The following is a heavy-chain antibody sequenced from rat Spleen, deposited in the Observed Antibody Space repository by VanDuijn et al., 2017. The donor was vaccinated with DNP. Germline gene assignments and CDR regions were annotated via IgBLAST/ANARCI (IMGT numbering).Heavy chain of an antibody. J-gene: IGHJ4*01. V-gene: IGHV5-25*01. Sequence: EVQLVESGGGLVQPGGSMKLSCAASGFTFNNYYMAWVRQAPTKGLEWVAFISTYGSNTYYRDSVRGRSTVSRDNAKNTLYLQMNSLRSEDTATYYCARHRTIMPYYYAMDAWGQGASVTVSS. CDR2: ISTYGSNT. CDR1: GFTFNNYY. D-gene: IGHD1-12*01. CDR3: ARHRTIMPYYYAMDA.